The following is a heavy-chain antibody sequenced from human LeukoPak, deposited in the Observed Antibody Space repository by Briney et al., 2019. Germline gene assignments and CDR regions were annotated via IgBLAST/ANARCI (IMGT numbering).Heavy chain of an antibody. CDR3: ARLRAYYYDSSGYYNFDF. CDR1: GGSTSSCSFY. V-gene: IGHV4-39*01. D-gene: IGHD3-22*01. Sequence: PSETLSLTCTVSGGSTSSCSFYWGWIRQPPGKGLECIGRISYSGRTYYNPSLQSRVTISVDTSKNQFSLRLSSVTAADTAVYYCARLRAYYYDSSGYYNFDFWGQGTLVTVSS. CDR2: ISYSGRT. J-gene: IGHJ4*02.